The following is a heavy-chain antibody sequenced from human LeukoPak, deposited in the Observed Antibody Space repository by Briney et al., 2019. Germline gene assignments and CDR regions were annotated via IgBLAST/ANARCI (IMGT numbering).Heavy chain of an antibody. CDR3: LLATINSGLFHY. Sequence: GGSLRLSCAASGFTVSSNTMSWVRQAPGKGLGLVSVLYSDGRTYYADSVKGRFTISRDNSKNTLFLQMNSVRAEDTAVYYCLLATINSGLFHYWGQGTLVTVSS. J-gene: IGHJ4*02. V-gene: IGHV3-53*01. D-gene: IGHD5-24*01. CDR1: GFTVSSNT. CDR2: LYSDGRT.